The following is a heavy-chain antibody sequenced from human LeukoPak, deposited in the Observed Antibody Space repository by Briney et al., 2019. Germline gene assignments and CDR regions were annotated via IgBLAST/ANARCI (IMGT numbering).Heavy chain of an antibody. Sequence: ASVKVSCKPSGYTFPTYDISWVRQAPGQGLEWMGWISLYNGNTNYAQKLQGRVTMTTDTSTSTAYMELRSLRSDDTAVYYCARRYENYDFWSGPLTTEYYFDYWGQGTLVTVSS. CDR3: ARRYENYDFWSGPLTTEYYFDY. V-gene: IGHV1-18*01. J-gene: IGHJ4*02. CDR2: ISLYNGNT. CDR1: GYTFPTYD. D-gene: IGHD3-3*01.